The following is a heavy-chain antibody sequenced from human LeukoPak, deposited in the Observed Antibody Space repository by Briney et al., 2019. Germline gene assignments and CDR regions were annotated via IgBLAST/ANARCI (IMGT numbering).Heavy chain of an antibody. Sequence: GESLKISCKSSGCSINNFWFGWVRQMPGKGLEWMGSIYPADSDIRYSPSFQGQVTISADKSISTAYLQWSSLKASDTAMYYCARQEYCSGGSCYTWFDPWGQGTLVIVSS. V-gene: IGHV5-51*01. J-gene: IGHJ5*02. D-gene: IGHD2-15*01. CDR1: GCSINNFW. CDR2: IYPADSDI. CDR3: ARQEYCSGGSCYTWFDP.